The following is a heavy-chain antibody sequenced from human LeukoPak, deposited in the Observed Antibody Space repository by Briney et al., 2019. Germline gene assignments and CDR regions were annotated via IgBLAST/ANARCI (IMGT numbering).Heavy chain of an antibody. CDR2: ISGSGGST. D-gene: IGHD2-2*02. Sequence: GGSLRLSCAASGFTFSRYAMSWVRQAPGKGLEWVSAISGSGGSTYYADSVKGRFTISRDNSKNTLYLQMDSLRAEDTAVYYCAKDRRAYCSSTSCYNDAFDIWGQGTLVTVSS. CDR1: GFTFSRYA. CDR3: AKDRRAYCSSTSCYNDAFDI. J-gene: IGHJ3*02. V-gene: IGHV3-23*01.